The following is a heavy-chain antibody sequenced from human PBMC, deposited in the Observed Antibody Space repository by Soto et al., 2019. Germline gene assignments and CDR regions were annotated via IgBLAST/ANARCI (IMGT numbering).Heavy chain of an antibody. D-gene: IGHD4-17*01. CDR3: ASYGDRSFDY. Sequence: SETLSLTCTASGGSISSYYWSWIRQPPGKGLEWIGYIYYSGSTNYNPSRKSRVTISVDTSKNQFSLKLSSVTAADTAVYYCASYGDRSFDYWGQGAMVTVSS. CDR1: GGSISSYY. CDR2: IYYSGST. V-gene: IGHV4-59*01. J-gene: IGHJ4*02.